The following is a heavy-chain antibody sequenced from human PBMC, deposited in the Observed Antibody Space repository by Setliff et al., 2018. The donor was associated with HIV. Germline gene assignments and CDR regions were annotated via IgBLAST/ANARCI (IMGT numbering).Heavy chain of an antibody. J-gene: IGHJ5*02. Sequence: ASVKVSCKASGYTFSSYGVSWVRQAPGQGLEWMGWISAYNDNTNYAQKLQGRVTMTTDTSTSTAYMELRSLRSDDTAVYYCARDLGTNPQGWFDPWGQGTLVTVSS. D-gene: IGHD2-8*01. CDR3: ARDLGTNPQGWFDP. CDR2: ISAYNDNT. CDR1: GYTFSSYG. V-gene: IGHV1-18*01.